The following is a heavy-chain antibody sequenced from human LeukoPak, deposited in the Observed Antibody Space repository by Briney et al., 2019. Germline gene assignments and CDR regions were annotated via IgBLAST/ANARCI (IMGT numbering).Heavy chain of an antibody. V-gene: IGHV3-20*04. CDR3: ARSQAPYYYDSSGYYYFDY. D-gene: IGHD3-22*01. J-gene: IGHJ4*02. Sequence: GGSLRLSCAASGFTFDDYGISWVRQAPGKGLELVSGINWNGGSTGYADSVKGRFTISRDNAKNSLYLQMNSLRAEDTALYYCARSQAPYYYDSSGYYYFDYWGQGTLVTVSS. CDR2: INWNGGST. CDR1: GFTFDDYG.